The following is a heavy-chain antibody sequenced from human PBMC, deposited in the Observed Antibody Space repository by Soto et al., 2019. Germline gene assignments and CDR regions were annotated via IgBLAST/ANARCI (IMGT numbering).Heavy chain of an antibody. V-gene: IGHV3-30-3*01. CDR2: ISYDGSNK. D-gene: IGHD6-19*01. CDR1: GFTFSSYA. CDR3: ARDTSGWSHGAFDY. J-gene: IGHJ4*02. Sequence: QVQLVESGGGVVQPGRSLRLSCAASGFTFSSYAMHWVRQAPGKGLEWVAVISYDGSNKYYADSVKGRFTISRDNSKNTLYLQMNSLRAEDTAVYYCARDTSGWSHGAFDYWGQGTLVTVSS.